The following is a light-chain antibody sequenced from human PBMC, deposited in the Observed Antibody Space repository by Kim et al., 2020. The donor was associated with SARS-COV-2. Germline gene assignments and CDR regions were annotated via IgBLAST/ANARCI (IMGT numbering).Light chain of an antibody. J-gene: IGLJ3*02. Sequence: SYELTQPPSVSVAPGETATITCGGNNIGTKTVHWYQQKPDQAPVLVIYYDYDRPSGIPERFSGSNSGNTATLTISRVEAGDEADYYCQVWDSSSDHWVFGGGTQLTVL. CDR3: QVWDSSSDHWV. CDR2: YDY. V-gene: IGLV3-21*04. CDR1: NIGTKT.